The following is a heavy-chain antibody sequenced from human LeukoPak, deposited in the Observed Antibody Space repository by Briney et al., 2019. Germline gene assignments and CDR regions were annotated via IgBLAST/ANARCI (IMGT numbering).Heavy chain of an antibody. CDR3: ARIRSGTEGSGSFFDY. J-gene: IGHJ4*02. V-gene: IGHV3-48*03. CDR2: ISSSGSRI. D-gene: IGHD3-10*01. CDR1: GFTFSSYA. Sequence: PGRSLRLSCAASGFTFSSYAMNWVRQAPGKGLAWLSYISSSGSRIYYVDPVKGRFTVSRDDAKNSLYLQMNSLRVEDAAVYYCARIRSGTEGSGSFFDYWGQGTLVTVSS.